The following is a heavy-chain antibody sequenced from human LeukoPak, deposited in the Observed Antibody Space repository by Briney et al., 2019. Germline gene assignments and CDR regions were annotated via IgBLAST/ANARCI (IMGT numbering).Heavy chain of an antibody. CDR2: INHSGST. D-gene: IGHD6-13*01. V-gene: IGHV4-34*01. CDR3: ARQGSSSWVYYFDY. J-gene: IGHJ4*02. CDR1: GGSFSGYY. Sequence: SETLSLTCAVYGGSFSGYYWSWIRQPPGKGLEWIGEINHSGSTNYNPSLKSRVTISVDTSKNQFSLKLSSVTAADTAVYYCARQGSSSWVYYFDYWGQGTLVTVSS.